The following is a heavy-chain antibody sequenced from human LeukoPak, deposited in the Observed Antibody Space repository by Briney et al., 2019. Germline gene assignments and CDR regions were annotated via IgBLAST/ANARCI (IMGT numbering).Heavy chain of an antibody. CDR1: GFTFSGSG. CDR3: TTDSSGY. CDR2: IRSKANSYAT. D-gene: IGHD2-15*01. Sequence: WGSLRLSCAASGFTFSGSGMHWVRQASGKGLEWVGRIRSKANSYATAYAASVKGRFTISRDDSKNTVYLQMNSLKTEDTAVYYCTTDSSGYWGQGILVTVSS. V-gene: IGHV3-73*01. J-gene: IGHJ4*02.